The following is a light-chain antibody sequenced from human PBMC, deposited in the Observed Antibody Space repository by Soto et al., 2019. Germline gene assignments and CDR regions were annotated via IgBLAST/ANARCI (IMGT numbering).Light chain of an antibody. CDR3: QQYGSSGT. J-gene: IGKJ1*01. Sequence: EVMMTQSPATLSVSPGERATLSFRASQSVSSNLAWYHQRPGQSPRLLIYGASNRATGIPDRFSGSGSGTDFTLTISRLEPEDFAVYYCQQYGSSGTFGQGTKVDI. CDR1: QSVSSN. CDR2: GAS. V-gene: IGKV3-20*01.